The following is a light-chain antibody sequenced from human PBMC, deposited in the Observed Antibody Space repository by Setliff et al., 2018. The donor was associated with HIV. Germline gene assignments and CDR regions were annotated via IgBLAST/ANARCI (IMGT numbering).Light chain of an antibody. V-gene: IGLV2-23*02. CDR1: ISDIGSYNR. CDR3: CSYAGSNIFVV. Sequence: QSALTQPPSVSASPGQSIIISCTGTISDIGSYNRVSWYQQRPGTAPKLIIYEVNKRPSGVSNRFSGSKSGTTASLAISGLQADDEADYYCCSYAGSNIFVVFGTGTKVTVL. J-gene: IGLJ1*01. CDR2: EVN.